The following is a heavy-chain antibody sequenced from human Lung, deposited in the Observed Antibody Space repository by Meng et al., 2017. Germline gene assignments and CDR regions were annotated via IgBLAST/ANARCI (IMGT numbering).Heavy chain of an antibody. CDR1: GGSFSGYY. D-gene: IGHD6-19*01. Sequence: QVQLQQWGAGLLKPSETLSLTCAVYGGSFSGYYWSWIRQPPGKGLEWIGEIIDSGSTNYNPSPKSRVTISVDTSKNQFSLRVTSVTAADRAVYYCVRRTYSSGWYFDYWGQGTLVTVSS. V-gene: IGHV4-34*02. J-gene: IGHJ4*02. CDR3: VRRTYSSGWYFDY. CDR2: IIDSGST.